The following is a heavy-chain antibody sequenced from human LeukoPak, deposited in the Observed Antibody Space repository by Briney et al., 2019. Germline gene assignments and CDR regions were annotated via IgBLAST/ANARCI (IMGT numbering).Heavy chain of an antibody. J-gene: IGHJ6*02. Sequence: ERSLRLSCAASGFTFSTYGMHWVRQAPGKGLEGVAVISYDGSNKYYADSVKGRFTISRDNSKNTLYLQMTSLRAEDTAMYYCAKEGYSGYDSNYYYGMDVWGQGTTVTVSS. CDR2: ISYDGSNK. V-gene: IGHV3-30*18. CDR3: AKEGYSGYDSNYYYGMDV. D-gene: IGHD5-12*01. CDR1: GFTFSTYG.